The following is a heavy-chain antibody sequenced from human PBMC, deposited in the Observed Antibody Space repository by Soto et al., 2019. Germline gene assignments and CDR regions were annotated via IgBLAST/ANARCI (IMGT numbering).Heavy chain of an antibody. V-gene: IGHV1-18*04. D-gene: IGHD6-19*01. CDR2: IGAYNGDT. CDR1: GYTFTNYG. CDR3: AREGGKAVAGRPGIDY. Sequence: QVQLVQSGGEVKKPGASVKVSCKTSGYTFTNYGITWVRQAPGQGLKWMGWIGAYNGDTTYAQKFQGRVIMTRNTSISTAYMELSSLRSEDTAVYYCAREGGKAVAGRPGIDYWGQGTLVTVSS. J-gene: IGHJ4*02.